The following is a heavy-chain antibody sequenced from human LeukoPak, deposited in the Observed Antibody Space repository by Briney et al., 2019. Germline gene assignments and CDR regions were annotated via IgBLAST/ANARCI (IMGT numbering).Heavy chain of an antibody. D-gene: IGHD1-26*01. CDR2: IRYDGSNK. Sequence: GGSLRLSCAASGFTFSDYEMNWVRQAPGKGLEWVAFIRYDGSNKYYTDSVKGRFTISRDNSKNTLYLQMNSLRAEDTAVYYCAKELPPEWEATSYYMDVWGKGTTVTVSS. CDR3: AKELPPEWEATSYYMDV. CDR1: GFTFSDYE. J-gene: IGHJ6*03. V-gene: IGHV3-30*02.